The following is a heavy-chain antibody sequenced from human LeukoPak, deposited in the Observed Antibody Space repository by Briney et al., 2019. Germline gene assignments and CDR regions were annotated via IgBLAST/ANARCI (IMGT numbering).Heavy chain of an antibody. CDR1: GFTFSDFG. Sequence: GRSLRLSCAASGFTFSDFGMHWVRQAPGKGLEWVAVISYDGSNKYYADSVKGRFTISRDNSKNTLYLQMNSLRAEDTAVYYCARELQLWSLNYYYYYGMDVWGQGTTVTVSS. V-gene: IGHV3-30*03. J-gene: IGHJ6*02. CDR2: ISYDGSNK. D-gene: IGHD5-18*01. CDR3: ARELQLWSLNYYYYYGMDV.